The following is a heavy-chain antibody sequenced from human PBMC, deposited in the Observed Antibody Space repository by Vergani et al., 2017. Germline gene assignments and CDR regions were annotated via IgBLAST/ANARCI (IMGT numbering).Heavy chain of an antibody. D-gene: IGHD3-16*02. J-gene: IGHJ4*02. CDR2: ISAYNGNT. Sequence: QVQLVQSGAEVKKPGASVKVSCKASGYTFTSYGISWVRQAPGQGLEWMGWISAYNGNTNYAQKLQGRVTMTTDTSTSTDYMELRSLRSDDTAGYYWARDRQYXYVWGSYRRRGFDYWGQGTLVTVSS. V-gene: IGHV1-18*01. CDR3: ARDRQYXYVWGSYRRRGFDY. CDR1: GYTFTSYG.